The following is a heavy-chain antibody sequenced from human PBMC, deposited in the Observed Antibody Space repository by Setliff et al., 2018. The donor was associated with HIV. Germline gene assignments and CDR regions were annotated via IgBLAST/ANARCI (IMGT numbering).Heavy chain of an antibody. CDR3: ARQASSSPPRSEIQY. V-gene: IGHV4-39*01. J-gene: IGHJ4*02. CDR1: GGAISNNNYY. CDR2: IYHSGST. Sequence: SETLSFTCNVSGGAISNNNYYWGWIRQPPGKGLEWIGSIYHSGSTYYNPSLKSRVTISIDTSKNQFSLKLSSVTAADTAVYYCARQASSSPPRSEIQYWGQGTLVTVSS. D-gene: IGHD5-18*01.